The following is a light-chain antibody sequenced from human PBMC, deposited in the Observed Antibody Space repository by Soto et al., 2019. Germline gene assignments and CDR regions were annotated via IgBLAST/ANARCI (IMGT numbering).Light chain of an antibody. V-gene: IGKV3-11*01. CDR1: QSVSRH. Sequence: EIVLTQSPATLSLSPGERATLSCRASQSVSRHLAWYQQKPGQAPRLLIYDASNRATGIPARFSGSGAGTDFTLTISSLEPEDFAVYYCQQRNNWPPVTFGGGTKVEIK. J-gene: IGKJ4*01. CDR3: QQRNNWPPVT. CDR2: DAS.